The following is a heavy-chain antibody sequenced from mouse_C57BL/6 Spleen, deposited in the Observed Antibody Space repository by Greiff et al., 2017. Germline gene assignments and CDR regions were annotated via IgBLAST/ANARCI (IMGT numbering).Heavy chain of an antibody. D-gene: IGHD1-1*01. CDR1: GYTFTSYW. CDR2: IDPSDSYT. V-gene: IGHV1-59*01. CDR3: ASYGSSLYAMDY. J-gene: IGHJ4*01. Sequence: QVQLQQSGAELVRPGTSVKLSCKASGYTFTSYWMHWVKQRPGQGLEWIGVIDPSDSYTNYNQKFKGKATLTVDTSSSTAYMQLSSLTSEDSAVYYCASYGSSLYAMDYWGQGTSVTVSS.